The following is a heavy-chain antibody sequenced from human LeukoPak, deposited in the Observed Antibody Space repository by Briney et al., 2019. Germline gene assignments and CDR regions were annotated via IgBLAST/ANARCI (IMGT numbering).Heavy chain of an antibody. CDR3: ARDLGPTISANWFDP. J-gene: IGHJ5*02. V-gene: IGHV4-38-2*02. CDR2: IYHTGAT. Sequence: SETLSLTCAVSGYSISSGYFWVWIRQPPGKGLEWIGSIYHTGATYYNPSLRSPVTISVDTSKNQFSLEVNSVTAADTAVYYCARDLGPTISANWFDPWGQGTLVTVSS. CDR1: GYSISSGYF. D-gene: IGHD3-9*01.